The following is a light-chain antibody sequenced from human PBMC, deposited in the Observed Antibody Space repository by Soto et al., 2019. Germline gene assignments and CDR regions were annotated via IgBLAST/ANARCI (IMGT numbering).Light chain of an antibody. CDR1: SSDIGVYTF. CDR3: SSYTTSNTWV. CDR2: DVS. Sequence: QSALTQPASLSGSPGQSITISCAGTSSDIGVYTFVFWYQQHPGKARILVIHDVSNRPSGVSNRFSASNSGNTASLTISGRQAEDEADYYCSSYTTSNTWVFGGGTKLTVL. V-gene: IGLV2-14*01. J-gene: IGLJ3*02.